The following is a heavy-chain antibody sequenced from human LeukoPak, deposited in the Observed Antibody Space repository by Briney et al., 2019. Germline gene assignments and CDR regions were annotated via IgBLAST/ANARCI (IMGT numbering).Heavy chain of an antibody. J-gene: IGHJ1*01. D-gene: IGHD1-26*01. Sequence: PSETLSLTCSVSGGSISSCTYSWGWIRQPPGKGLEWIGSFSCSGSTYYNPSLKSRVTISVDTSKSQFSLYMDSVTAADTAVYYCARVEVGADDFDYFQHWGQGTLVTVSS. V-gene: IGHV4-39*07. CDR1: GGSISSCTYS. CDR2: FSCSGST. CDR3: ARVEVGADDFDYFQH.